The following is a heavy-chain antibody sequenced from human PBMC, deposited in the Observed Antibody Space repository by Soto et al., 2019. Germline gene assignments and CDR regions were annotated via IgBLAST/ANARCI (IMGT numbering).Heavy chain of an antibody. CDR1: GFTFSSYS. D-gene: IGHD6-19*01. V-gene: IGHV3-48*01. Sequence: GGSLRLSCAASGFTFSSYSMNWVRQAPGKGLEWVSYISSSSSTIYYADSVKGRFTISRDNAKNSLYLQMNSLRAEDTAVYYCARVRGIAVAPYGMDVWGQGTTVTVSS. CDR2: ISSSSSTI. J-gene: IGHJ6*02. CDR3: ARVRGIAVAPYGMDV.